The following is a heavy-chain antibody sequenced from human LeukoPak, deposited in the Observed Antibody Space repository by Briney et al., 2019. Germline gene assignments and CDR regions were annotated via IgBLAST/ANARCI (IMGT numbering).Heavy chain of an antibody. CDR2: IYYSGST. CDR1: GGSISSYY. J-gene: IGHJ4*02. V-gene: IGHV4-59*08. Sequence: SETLSLTCTVSGGSISSYYWSWIRQPPGKGLEWIGYIYYSGSTNYNPSLKSRVTISVDTSKNQFSLKLSSVTAADTAVYYCARLERGNSACDYWGQGTLVTVSS. CDR3: ARLERGNSACDY. D-gene: IGHD4-23*01.